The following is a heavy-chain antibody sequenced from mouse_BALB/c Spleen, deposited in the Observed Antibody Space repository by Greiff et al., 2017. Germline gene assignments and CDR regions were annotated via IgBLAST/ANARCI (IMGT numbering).Heavy chain of an antibody. J-gene: IGHJ3*01. CDR1: GYTFTSYW. D-gene: IGHD2-14*01. Sequence: LQQPGSELVRPGASVKLSCKASGYTFTSYWMHWVKQRHGQGLEWIGNIYPGSGSTNYDEKFKSKGTLTVDTSSSTAYMHLSSLTSEDSAVYCGTRGDYRYEEFAYWGQGTLVTVSA. CDR3: TRGDYRYEEFAY. CDR2: IYPGSGST. V-gene: IGHV1S22*01.